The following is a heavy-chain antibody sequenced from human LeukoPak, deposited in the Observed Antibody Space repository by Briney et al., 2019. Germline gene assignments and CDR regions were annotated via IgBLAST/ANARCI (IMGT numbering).Heavy chain of an antibody. V-gene: IGHV4-59*01. CDR2: VYYTGST. CDR3: VRDRHWTNDWVFDY. CDR1: GGSISPYY. J-gene: IGHJ4*02. D-gene: IGHD1/OR15-1a*01. Sequence: SDTLSLTCTVSGGSISPYYWSWIRQPPGKGLEWIGYVYYTGSTDYNPSLKSRVTISVDTSKNQFSLKLSSVAAAATAVYYCVRDRHWTNDWVFDYWGQGTLVTVSS.